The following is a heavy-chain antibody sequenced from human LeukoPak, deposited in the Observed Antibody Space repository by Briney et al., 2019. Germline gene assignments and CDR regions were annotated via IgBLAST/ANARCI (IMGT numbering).Heavy chain of an antibody. J-gene: IGHJ4*02. CDR3: ARDSLYGDLFDY. CDR2: LTQDGSEK. D-gene: IGHD4-17*01. Sequence: GGSLRLSCAASGFTFSHYWMSWVRQAPGKGLEWVANLTQDGSEKYYVDSVKGRFTISRDNAKNSLYVQMNSLRVEDTAVYYCARDSLYGDLFDYWGQGTLVTVSS. V-gene: IGHV3-7*01. CDR1: GFTFSHYW.